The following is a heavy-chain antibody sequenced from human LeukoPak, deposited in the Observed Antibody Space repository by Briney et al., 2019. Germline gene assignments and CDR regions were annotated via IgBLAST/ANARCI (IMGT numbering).Heavy chain of an antibody. Sequence: GGSLRLSCAASGFTFSSYAMSWVRQAPGKGLEWVSAISSSSSYIYYADSVKGRFTISRDNAKNSLYLQMNSLRAEDTAVYYCARDRANCGGDCYSTAFDYWGQGTLVTVSS. V-gene: IGHV3-21*01. J-gene: IGHJ4*02. CDR3: ARDRANCGGDCYSTAFDY. CDR2: ISSSSSYI. D-gene: IGHD2-21*02. CDR1: GFTFSSYA.